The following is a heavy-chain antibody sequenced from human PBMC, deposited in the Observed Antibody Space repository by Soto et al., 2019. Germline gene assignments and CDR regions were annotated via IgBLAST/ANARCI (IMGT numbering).Heavy chain of an antibody. CDR2: IIPIFGTA. D-gene: IGHD5-18*01. J-gene: IGHJ4*02. Sequence: QVQLVQSGAEVKKPGSSVKVSCKASGGTFSSYAISWVRQAPGQGLEWMGGIIPIFGTANYAQKFQGRVTITADESTSTAYLELSSLRSEDTAVYYCATHVDTAMVHTQYYVDYWGQGTLVTVSS. CDR3: ATHVDTAMVHTQYYVDY. CDR1: GGTFSSYA. V-gene: IGHV1-69*12.